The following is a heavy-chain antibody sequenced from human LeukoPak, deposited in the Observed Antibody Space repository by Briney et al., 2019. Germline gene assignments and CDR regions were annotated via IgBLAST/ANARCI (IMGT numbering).Heavy chain of an antibody. Sequence: GGSLRLSCAASGFTFSSYGMHWVRQAPGKGLEWVGRIKSKTDGGTTDYAAPVKGRFTISRDDSKNTLYLQMNSLKSEDTAVYYCTTIRGFCSGRSCLGYWGQGTLVTVSS. CDR2: IKSKTDGGTT. CDR1: GFTFSSYG. J-gene: IGHJ4*02. V-gene: IGHV3-15*01. D-gene: IGHD2-15*01. CDR3: TTIRGFCSGRSCLGY.